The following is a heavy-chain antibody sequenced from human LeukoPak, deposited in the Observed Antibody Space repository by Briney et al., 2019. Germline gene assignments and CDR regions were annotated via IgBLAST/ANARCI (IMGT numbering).Heavy chain of an antibody. Sequence: PGGSLRLSCAASGFTFSSYAMSWVRQAPGKGLEWVSAISGSGGSTYYADSVKGRFTISRDNSKNTLYLQMNSLRAEDTAVYYCATLGAYYGGCFDYWGQGTLVTVSP. J-gene: IGHJ4*02. V-gene: IGHV3-23*01. D-gene: IGHD4-23*01. CDR2: ISGSGGST. CDR1: GFTFSSYA. CDR3: ATLGAYYGGCFDY.